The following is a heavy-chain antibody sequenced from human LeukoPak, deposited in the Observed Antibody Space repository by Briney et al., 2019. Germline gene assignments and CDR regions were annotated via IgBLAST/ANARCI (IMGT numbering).Heavy chain of an antibody. Sequence: SETLSLTCTVSGGSISSGGYSWSWDRQHPGKGLDWIGYFYYSSSTYYNPSLKSRVTISVDTSKNQFSLTLTSVTAADTAVFYCARVDIRSGGNYGMDVWGQGTTVTVSS. CDR2: FYYSSST. D-gene: IGHD2-15*01. J-gene: IGHJ6*02. V-gene: IGHV4-31*03. CDR1: GGSISSGGYS. CDR3: ARVDIRSGGNYGMDV.